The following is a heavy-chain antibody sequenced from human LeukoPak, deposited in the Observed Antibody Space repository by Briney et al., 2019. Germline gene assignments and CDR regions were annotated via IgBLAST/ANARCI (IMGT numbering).Heavy chain of an antibody. V-gene: IGHV4-34*01. CDR1: GGSFSGYY. D-gene: IGHD2-2*01. CDR2: INHSGST. Sequence: SETLSLTCAVYGGSFSGYYWSWIRQPPGKGLEWIGEINHSGSTNYNPSLKSRVTISVDTSKNQFSLKLSSVTAADTAVYYCARSLYCSSTSCYENGNWFDPWGRGTLVTVSS. CDR3: ARSLYCSSTSCYENGNWFDP. J-gene: IGHJ5*02.